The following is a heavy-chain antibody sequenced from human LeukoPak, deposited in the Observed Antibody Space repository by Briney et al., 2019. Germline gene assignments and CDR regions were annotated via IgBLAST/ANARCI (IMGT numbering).Heavy chain of an antibody. D-gene: IGHD2-15*01. J-gene: IGHJ4*02. V-gene: IGHV3-30*03. CDR2: ISYDGSNK. CDR3: ATDLGGGSWYGYYFDY. CDR1: GFTFSSYG. Sequence: GGSLRLSCAASGFTFSSYGMHRVRQAPGKGLEWVAVISYDGSNKYYADSVKGRFTISRDNSKNTLYLQMNSLRAEDTAVYYCATDLGGGSWYGYYFDYWGQGTLVTVSS.